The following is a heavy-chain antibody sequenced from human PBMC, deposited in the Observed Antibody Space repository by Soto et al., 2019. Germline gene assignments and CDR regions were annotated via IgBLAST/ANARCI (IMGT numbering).Heavy chain of an antibody. CDR3: ARDHDEDFGYDLDYFDY. Sequence: GGSLRLSCAASGFTFSSYAMSWVRQAPGKGLEWVSAISGSGGSTYYADSVKGRFTISRDNSKNTLYLQMDSLRGEDTAFYFCARDHDEDFGYDLDYFDYWGQGTLVTVSS. J-gene: IGHJ4*02. CDR2: ISGSGGST. V-gene: IGHV3-23*01. D-gene: IGHD5-12*01. CDR1: GFTFSSYA.